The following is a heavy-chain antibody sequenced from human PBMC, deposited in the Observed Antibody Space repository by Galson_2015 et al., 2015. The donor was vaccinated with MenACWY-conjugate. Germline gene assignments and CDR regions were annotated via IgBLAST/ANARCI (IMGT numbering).Heavy chain of an antibody. Sequence: IAEIYHSGSINYNPSLKSRVTMSVDKSKNQISLKLSSVTAADTAVYYCARAGALTYYFDYWGQGTLVSVSS. CDR2: IYHSGSI. CDR3: ARAGALTYYFDY. J-gene: IGHJ4*02. V-gene: IGHV4-4*02.